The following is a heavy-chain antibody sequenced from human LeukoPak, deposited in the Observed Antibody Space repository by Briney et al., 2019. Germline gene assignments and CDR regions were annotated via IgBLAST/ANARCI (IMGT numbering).Heavy chain of an antibody. CDR1: GDSISRGSYY. J-gene: IGHJ4*02. CDR3: ARDGPYSSSSLVDY. D-gene: IGHD6-6*01. CDR2: IYHSGST. Sequence: PSQTLSLTCTVSGDSISRGSYYWSWIRQPPGTGLEWIGSIYHSGSTYYNPSLKSRVTISVDTSKNQFSLKLSSVTAADTAVYYCARDGPYSSSSLVDYWGQGTLVTVSS. V-gene: IGHV4-39*07.